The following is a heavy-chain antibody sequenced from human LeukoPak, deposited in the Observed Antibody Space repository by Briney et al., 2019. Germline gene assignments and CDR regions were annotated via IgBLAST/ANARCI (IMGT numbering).Heavy chain of an antibody. CDR3: ANAGSYDHVDY. CDR2: ISNTMTDM. Sequence: GESLRLSCAASGFTFSSYNMNWVRQAPGKGLEWISLISNTMTDMYYADSVKGRLTISRDNAKNSLYLQMNSLRAEDTAVYYCANAGSYDHVDYWGQGTLVTVSS. D-gene: IGHD3-10*01. CDR1: GFTFSSYN. J-gene: IGHJ4*02. V-gene: IGHV3-21*01.